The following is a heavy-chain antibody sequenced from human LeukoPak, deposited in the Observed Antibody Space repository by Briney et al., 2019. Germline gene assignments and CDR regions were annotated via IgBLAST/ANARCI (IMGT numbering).Heavy chain of an antibody. V-gene: IGHV3-23*01. CDR1: GGSFSGYY. CDR3: AKSGPPYDYVWGSYRYGFLPPPYYFDY. CDR2: ISGSGGST. J-gene: IGHJ4*02. D-gene: IGHD3-16*02. Sequence: ETLSLTCAVYGGSFSGYYWSWVRQAPGKGLEWVSAISGSGGSTYYADSVKGRFTISRDNSKNTLYLQMNSLRAEDTAVYYCAKSGPPYDYVWGSYRYGFLPPPYYFDYWGQGTLVTVSS.